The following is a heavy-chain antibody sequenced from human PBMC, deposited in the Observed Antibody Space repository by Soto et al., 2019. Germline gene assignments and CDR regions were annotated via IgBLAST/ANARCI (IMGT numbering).Heavy chain of an antibody. V-gene: IGHV4-31*03. J-gene: IGHJ6*02. D-gene: IGHD4-17*01. CDR2: IYYSGST. CDR3: ARDGIRDYPHNYYGVDV. CDR1: GGSISSGGHY. Sequence: QVQLQESGPGLVKPSQTLSLTCTVSGGSISSGGHYWSWIRQHPGKGLEWIGYIYYSGSTYYNPSLKSRVTISVDTSKNQFSLKLTSVTAADTAVYYCARDGIRDYPHNYYGVDVWGQGTTVTVSS.